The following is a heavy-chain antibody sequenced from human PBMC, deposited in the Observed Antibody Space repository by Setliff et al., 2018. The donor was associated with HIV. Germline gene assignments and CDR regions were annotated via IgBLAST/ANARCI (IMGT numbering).Heavy chain of an antibody. CDR3: ARGTGSPNYYYYYMDV. J-gene: IGHJ6*03. CDR2: ITSSSSYI. V-gene: IGHV3-21*04. Sequence: GGSLRLSCAASGFTFSSYTMNWVRQAPGKGLEWVSSITSSSSYINYADSVKGRFTISRDNAKNSLYLQMNSLRAEDTALYYCARGTGSPNYYYYYMDVWGKGTTVTVSS. D-gene: IGHD1-1*01. CDR1: GFTFSSYT.